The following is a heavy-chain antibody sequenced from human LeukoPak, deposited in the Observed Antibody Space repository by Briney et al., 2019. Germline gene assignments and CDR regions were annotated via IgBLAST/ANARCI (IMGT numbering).Heavy chain of an antibody. CDR3: ARAPGYCSGGSCSWFDY. CDR1: GYTFTSYY. Sequence: RASVKVSCKASGYTFTSYYMHWVRQAPGQGLEWMGIINPSGGSTRYAQKFQGRVTMTRDTSTSTVYMEVSSLRSEDTAVYYCARAPGYCSGGSCSWFDYWGQGALVTVSS. D-gene: IGHD2-15*01. CDR2: INPSGGST. J-gene: IGHJ4*02. V-gene: IGHV1-46*01.